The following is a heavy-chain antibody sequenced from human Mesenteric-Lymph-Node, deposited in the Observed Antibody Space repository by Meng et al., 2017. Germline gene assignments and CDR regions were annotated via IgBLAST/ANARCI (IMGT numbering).Heavy chain of an antibody. CDR2: IFYSEST. CDR3: ARAVYTSYGIDY. CDR1: GGAVSSGSYY. Sequence: VQLQESGPGLVRPSETLSLPCTVSGGAVSSGSYYWSWIRQPPGKGLEWIGYIFYSESTNYNPSLKSRVTISVDTSKHQFSLKLSSVTAADTAIYYCARAVYTSYGIDYWGQGALVTVSS. D-gene: IGHD2-2*02. J-gene: IGHJ4*02. V-gene: IGHV4-61*01.